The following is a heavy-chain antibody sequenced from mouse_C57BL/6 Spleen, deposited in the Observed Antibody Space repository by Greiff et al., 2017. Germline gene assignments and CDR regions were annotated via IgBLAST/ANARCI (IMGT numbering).Heavy chain of an antibody. J-gene: IGHJ4*01. Sequence: VQRVESGPGLVQPSQSLSITCTVSGFSLTSYGVHWVRQSPGKGLEWLGVIWRGGSTDYNAAFMSRLSITKDNSKIQVFFKMNSLQADDTAIYYCAGCYGSMDYWGQGTSVTVSS. CDR1: GFSLTSYG. CDR3: AGCYGSMDY. V-gene: IGHV2-5*01. CDR2: IWRGGST. D-gene: IGHD1-1*01.